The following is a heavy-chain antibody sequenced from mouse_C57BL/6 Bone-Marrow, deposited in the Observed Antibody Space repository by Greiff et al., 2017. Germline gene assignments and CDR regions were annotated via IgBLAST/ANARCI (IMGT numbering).Heavy chain of an antibody. V-gene: IGHV1-22*01. CDR1: GYTFTDYN. CDR2: INPNNGGT. Sequence: VQLKESGPELVKPGASVKMSCKASGYTFTDYNMHWVKPSHGKSLEWIGYINPNNGGTSYNQKFKGKATLTVNKSSSTAYMELRSLTSEDSAVYYCARYGNYGYWGQGTTLTVSS. D-gene: IGHD2-1*01. J-gene: IGHJ2*01. CDR3: ARYGNYGY.